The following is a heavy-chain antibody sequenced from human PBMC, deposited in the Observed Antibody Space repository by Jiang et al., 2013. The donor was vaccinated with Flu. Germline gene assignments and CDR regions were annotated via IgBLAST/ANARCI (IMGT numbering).Heavy chain of an antibody. D-gene: IGHD4-17*01. CDR3: ARHLHGDYYFDH. V-gene: IGHV4-39*01. J-gene: IGHJ4*02. CDR2: VYYNGNT. Sequence: GPGLVKPSETLTLTCSVSGGSFSSSYYYWNWVRQAPGKGLEWVGTVYYNGNTNYNSSLKSRLSISVDSSRKQFSLKLRSVTAADTAVYYCARHLHGDYYFDHWGRGTLVTVSS. CDR1: GGSFSSSYYY.